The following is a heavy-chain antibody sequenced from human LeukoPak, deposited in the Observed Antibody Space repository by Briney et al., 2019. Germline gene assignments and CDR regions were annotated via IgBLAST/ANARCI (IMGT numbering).Heavy chain of an antibody. CDR1: GDSISSDSYY. D-gene: IGHD3-22*01. J-gene: IGHJ4*02. Sequence: TLSLTCTVSGDSISSDSYYWSWIRQPAGKGLEWIGRIYTGGSTNYNPSLKSRVTISVDTSKNQFSLKLSSVTAADTAVYYCARLYYYDSSEDNWGQGTLVTVSS. CDR3: ARLYYYDSSEDN. CDR2: IYTGGST. V-gene: IGHV4-61*02.